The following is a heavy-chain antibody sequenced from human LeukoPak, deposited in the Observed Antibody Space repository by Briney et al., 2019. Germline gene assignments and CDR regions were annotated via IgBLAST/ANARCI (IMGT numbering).Heavy chain of an antibody. CDR2: IIPISGTA. CDR1: GGTFSSHA. Sequence: SVKVSCKASGGTFSSHAIAWVRQAAGQGPEWMGGIIPISGTANYAQKFQGRVTITTDESTSTAYMELSSLTSDDTAVYYCARGLQYQLLKALGYYYMDVWGEGTTVTVSS. CDR3: ARGLQYQLLKALGYYYMDV. D-gene: IGHD2-2*01. J-gene: IGHJ6*03. V-gene: IGHV1-69*05.